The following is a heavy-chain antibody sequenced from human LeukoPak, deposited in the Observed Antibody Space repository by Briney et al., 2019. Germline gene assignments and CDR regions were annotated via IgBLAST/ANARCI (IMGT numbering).Heavy chain of an antibody. CDR2: IYYSGTT. J-gene: IGHJ4*02. CDR1: GGSISSYY. V-gene: IGHV4-59*01. CDR3: ARGVYIAAAQYGY. D-gene: IGHD6-13*01. Sequence: PSETLSLTCTVSGGSISSYYWSWIRQPPGKGLEWIGYIYYSGTTNYNPSLKSRVTISVDTSKNQFSLKLSSVTAADTAVHYCARGVYIAAAQYGYWGQGTLVTVSS.